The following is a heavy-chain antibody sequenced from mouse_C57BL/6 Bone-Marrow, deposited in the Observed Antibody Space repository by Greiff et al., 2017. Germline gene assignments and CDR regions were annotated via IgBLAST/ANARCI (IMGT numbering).Heavy chain of an antibody. Sequence: EVQLQQSGPELVKPGASVKISCKASGYSFTGYYMNWVKQSPEKSLEWIGEINPSTGGTTYNQKFKAKATLTVDKSSSTAYMQLKGLTSEDSAVYYCAIEGRYGSNAIDYWGQGTSVTVSS. CDR3: AIEGRYGSNAIDY. CDR1: GYSFTGYY. CDR2: INPSTGGT. V-gene: IGHV1-42*01. D-gene: IGHD1-1*01. J-gene: IGHJ4*01.